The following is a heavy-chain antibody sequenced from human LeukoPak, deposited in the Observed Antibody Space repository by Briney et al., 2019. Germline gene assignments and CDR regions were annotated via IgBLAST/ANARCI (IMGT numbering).Heavy chain of an antibody. CDR3: TTHYYDSSGYHYGAFDY. CDR1: GFTFSGSA. D-gene: IGHD3-22*01. Sequence: GGSLKLSCAASGFTFSGSAMHWVRQASGKGLEWVGRVRSRANSYATTYAASVKGRFSISRDDSKNTAFLEMNSLKTEDTAVYYCTTHYYDSSGYHYGAFDYWGQGTLVAVSS. CDR2: VRSRANSYAT. V-gene: IGHV3-73*01. J-gene: IGHJ4*02.